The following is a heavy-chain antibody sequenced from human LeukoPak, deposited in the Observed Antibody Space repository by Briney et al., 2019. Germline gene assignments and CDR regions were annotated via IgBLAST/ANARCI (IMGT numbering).Heavy chain of an antibody. V-gene: IGHV1-8*01. CDR3: ARGPGGYYDILTGYYHFDY. J-gene: IGHJ4*02. CDR1: GYTFTSYD. Sequence: ASVKVSCKASGYTFTSYDINWVRQATGQGLEWMGWMNPNSGNTGYAQKFQGRVTMTRNTSISTAYMELSSLRSEDTAVYYCARGPGGYYDILTGYYHFDYWGQGTLVTVSS. CDR2: MNPNSGNT. D-gene: IGHD3-9*01.